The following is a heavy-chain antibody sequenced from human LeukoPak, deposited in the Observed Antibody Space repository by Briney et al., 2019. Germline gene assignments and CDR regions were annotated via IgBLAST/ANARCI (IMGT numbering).Heavy chain of an antibody. CDR3: ARDWRTTSFDY. D-gene: IGHD4-17*01. V-gene: IGHV3-11*05. CDR1: GFTFSDYY. CDR2: ISSSTGYT. J-gene: IGHJ4*02. Sequence: KPGGSLRLSCAASGFTFSDYYMSWIRQAPGKGLEWLSYISSSTGYTNYADSVRGRFTISRDNAKNSLYLQMNSLRAEDTAVYYCARDWRTTSFDYWGQGTLVTVSS.